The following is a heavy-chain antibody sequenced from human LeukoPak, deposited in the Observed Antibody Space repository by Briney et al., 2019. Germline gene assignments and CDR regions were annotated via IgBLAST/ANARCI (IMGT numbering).Heavy chain of an antibody. D-gene: IGHD1-14*01. CDR3: TRVLPGRTFDS. Sequence: PGGSLRLSCTASGFTFGGYPMSWVRQAPGKGLECVGFIRSKPSGATTEYATSVKGRFTISRDDSQSIAYLQMNSLITEDTAVYYCTRVLPGRTFDSWGQGTLVTVSS. CDR2: IRSKPSGATT. J-gene: IGHJ4*02. CDR1: GFTFGGYP. V-gene: IGHV3-49*04.